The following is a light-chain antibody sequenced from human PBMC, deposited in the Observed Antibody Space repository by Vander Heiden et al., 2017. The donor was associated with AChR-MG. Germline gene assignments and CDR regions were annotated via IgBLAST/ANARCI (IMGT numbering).Light chain of an antibody. CDR3: QQYGTSSIT. V-gene: IGKV3-20*01. CDR1: ERVSSSY. J-gene: IGKJ5*01. CDR2: GAT. Sequence: EIVLTQSPGTLSLSPGERATLSCRASERVSSSYLAWYQQKPGQAPRLLMYGATSRATGNPDRFSGSGSGTDFTLTISRLEAEDFVVYYCQQYGTSSITFGQGTRLEIK.